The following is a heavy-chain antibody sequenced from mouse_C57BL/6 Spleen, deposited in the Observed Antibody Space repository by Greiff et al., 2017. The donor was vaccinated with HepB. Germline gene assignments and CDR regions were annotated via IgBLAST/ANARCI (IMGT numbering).Heavy chain of an antibody. J-gene: IGHJ2*01. CDR3: ARSGNENELTTVEYYFDY. V-gene: IGHV1-50*01. CDR2: IDPSDSYT. Sequence: QVQLQQPGAELVKPGASVKLSCKASGYTFTSYWMQWVKQRPGQGLEWIGEIDPSDSYTNYNQKFKGKATLTVDTSSSTAYMQLSSLTSEDSAVYYCARSGNENELTTVEYYFDYWGQGTTLTVSS. D-gene: IGHD1-1*01. CDR1: GYTFTSYW.